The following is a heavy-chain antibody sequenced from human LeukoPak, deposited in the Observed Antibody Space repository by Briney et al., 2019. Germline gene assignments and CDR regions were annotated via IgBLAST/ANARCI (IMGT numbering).Heavy chain of an antibody. CDR2: INPNSGDR. Sequence: GASVKVSCKTSGYTFTGYYMHWVRQTPGQGLEWMGLINPNSGDRKYAQKFQGRVTMTRDTSFSTVHVELSSLKSDDTAVYFCARGNGYLRWYDYWGQGTQVTVSS. CDR3: ARGNGYLRWYDY. J-gene: IGHJ4*02. D-gene: IGHD5-18*01. V-gene: IGHV1-2*06. CDR1: GYTFTGYY.